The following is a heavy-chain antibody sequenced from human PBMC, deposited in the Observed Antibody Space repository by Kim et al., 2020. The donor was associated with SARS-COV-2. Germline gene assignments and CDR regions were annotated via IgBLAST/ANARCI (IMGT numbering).Heavy chain of an antibody. V-gene: IGHV3-48*02. CDR3: ARDWKWVIDN. D-gene: IGHD2-21*01. Sequence: GGSLRLSCTASGFTFSSYNMNWVRQAPGKGLEWVSYISGGSNIIYYADSVKGRFTISRDNAKNSLYLQMNSLRDEDTAVYYCARDWKWVIDNWDQGRLAT. CDR2: ISGGSNII. J-gene: IGHJ1*01. CDR1: GFTFSSYN.